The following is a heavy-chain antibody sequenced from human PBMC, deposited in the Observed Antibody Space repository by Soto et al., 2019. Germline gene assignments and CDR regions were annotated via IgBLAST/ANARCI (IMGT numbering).Heavy chain of an antibody. CDR3: ARVGLCRGGSGSLTHSYSYSMDV. CDR1: GGSISSYY. V-gene: IGHV4-59*01. D-gene: IGHD2-15*01. Sequence: SETLSLTCTVSGGSISSYYWSWIRQPPGKGLEWIGYIYYSGSTNYNPSLKSRVTISVDTSKNQFSLKLSSVTAADTAVYYCARVGLCRGGSGSLTHSYSYSMDVGGKGPRSPSP. CDR2: IYYSGST. J-gene: IGHJ6*03.